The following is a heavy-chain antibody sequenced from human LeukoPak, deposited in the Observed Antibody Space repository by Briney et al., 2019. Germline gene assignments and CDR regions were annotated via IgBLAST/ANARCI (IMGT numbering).Heavy chain of an antibody. Sequence: PSETLSLTCTVSGGSISSSSYYWGWIRQPPGKGLEWIGSIYYSGSTYYNPSLKSRVTISVDTSKNQFSLKLSSVTAADTAVYYCARVGLWFGELLANSNWFDPWGQGTLVTVSS. D-gene: IGHD3-10*01. CDR3: ARVGLWFGELLANSNWFDP. CDR1: GGSISSSSYY. J-gene: IGHJ5*02. V-gene: IGHV4-39*07. CDR2: IYYSGST.